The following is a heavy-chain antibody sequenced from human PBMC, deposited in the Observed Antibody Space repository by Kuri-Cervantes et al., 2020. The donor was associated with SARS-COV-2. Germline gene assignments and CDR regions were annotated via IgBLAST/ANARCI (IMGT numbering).Heavy chain of an antibody. J-gene: IGHJ6*02. CDR3: ASSLIVVVPAAFRAPGYYGMDV. Sequence: SVKVSCKASGGTFSSYAIYWVRQPPGQGLEWMGGIIPIFGTGSYAQKFQGRVTITADESMSTAYMELRSLRSEDTAVYYCASSLIVVVPAAFRAPGYYGMDVWGQGTTVTVSS. CDR2: IIPIFGTG. CDR1: GGTFSSYA. D-gene: IGHD2-2*01. V-gene: IGHV1-69*13.